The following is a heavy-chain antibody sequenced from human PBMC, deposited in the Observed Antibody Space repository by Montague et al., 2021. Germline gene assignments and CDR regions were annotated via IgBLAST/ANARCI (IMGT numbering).Heavy chain of an antibody. J-gene: IGHJ5*02. V-gene: IGHV4-39*07. CDR2: IYYSGNS. CDR3: ARVFRSWYVGWFDP. CDR1: GASITSNIYY. Sequence: SETLSLTCTVSGASITSNIYYWGWIRQSPGKGLEWTGSIYYSGNSFYQPSLKSRITMAVDTSKNQFSLKLSSVTAADTAIYYCARVFRSWYVGWFDPWGQGTLVTVSS. D-gene: IGHD6-13*01.